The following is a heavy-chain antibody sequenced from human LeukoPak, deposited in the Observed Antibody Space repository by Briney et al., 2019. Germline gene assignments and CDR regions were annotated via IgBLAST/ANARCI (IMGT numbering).Heavy chain of an antibody. CDR1: GGTFSSYA. CDR2: INSNDGST. Sequence: ASVNVSCKASGGTFSSYAISWVRQAPGQGLDWMGVINSNDGSTTYAQKFQGRVTMTRDTSTSAVYMELSGLRFEDTAIYYCARSGPGSPWDYFYGLDVWGQGTTVTVSS. D-gene: IGHD1-26*01. J-gene: IGHJ6*02. V-gene: IGHV1-46*01. CDR3: ARSGPGSPWDYFYGLDV.